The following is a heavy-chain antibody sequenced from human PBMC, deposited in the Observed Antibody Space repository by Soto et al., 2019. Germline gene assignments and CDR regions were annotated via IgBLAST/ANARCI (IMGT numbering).Heavy chain of an antibody. CDR2: IWSDGVNK. CDR1: GFTFSRYA. CDR3: ARGCSSTSCYPGDY. D-gene: IGHD2-2*01. Sequence: ESGGGVVQPGRSLRLSCAASGFTFSRYAMHWVRQAPGKGLEWVAVIWSDGVNKYYADSVKGRFTISRDNSKNTLYLQMNSLRAEDTAVYFCARGCSSTSCYPGDYWGQGTLVTVSS. V-gene: IGHV3-33*01. J-gene: IGHJ4*02.